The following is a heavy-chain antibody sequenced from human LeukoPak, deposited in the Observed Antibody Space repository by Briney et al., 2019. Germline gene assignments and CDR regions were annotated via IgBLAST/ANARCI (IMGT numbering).Heavy chain of an antibody. CDR3: ARDRPFDWPGGYWFDP. CDR2: INAGNGNT. V-gene: IGHV1-3*01. Sequence: ASVKVSCKASGYTFTSYAMHWVRQAPGQRLEWMGWINAGNGNTKYSQKFQGRVAITRDTSASTAYMELRSLRSDDTAVYYCARDRPFDWPGGYWFDPWGQGTLVTVSS. D-gene: IGHD3-9*01. J-gene: IGHJ5*02. CDR1: GYTFTSYA.